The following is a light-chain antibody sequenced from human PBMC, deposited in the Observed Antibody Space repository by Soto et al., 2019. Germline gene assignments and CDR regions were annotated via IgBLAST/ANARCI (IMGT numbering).Light chain of an antibody. Sequence: DIQLTQSPSTLSASIGDRVTITCRASQSISTWLAWYQQKPGTAPKLLIYKASTLEGGVPSRFSGSRSGTEFTLTVSSLQPDDFATYYCQQYNDSFPYTVGQGTKLEIK. CDR1: QSISTW. CDR2: KAS. CDR3: QQYNDSFPYT. J-gene: IGKJ2*01. V-gene: IGKV1-5*03.